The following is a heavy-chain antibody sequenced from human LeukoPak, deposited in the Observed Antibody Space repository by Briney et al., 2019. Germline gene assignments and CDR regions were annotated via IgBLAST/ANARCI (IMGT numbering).Heavy chain of an antibody. J-gene: IGHJ6*03. Sequence: AASVKVSCNTSGYTFTRYDINWVRQATGQRLEWMGWMNPNTGHTAYAPKFQGRVTFTRNTSVSTAYMELDILISEDTAVYFCARGVITGTDAEYYYYYMDVWGKGTTVTVSS. V-gene: IGHV1-8*03. CDR3: ARGVITGTDAEYYYYYMDV. CDR1: GYTFTRYD. D-gene: IGHD1-7*01. CDR2: MNPNTGHT.